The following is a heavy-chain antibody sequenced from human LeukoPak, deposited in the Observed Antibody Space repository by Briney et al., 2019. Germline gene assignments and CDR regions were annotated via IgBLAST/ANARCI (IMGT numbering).Heavy chain of an antibody. V-gene: IGHV3-53*01. CDR1: GFTVSSNY. CDR3: ATSGRDGYNLDY. D-gene: IGHD5-24*01. J-gene: IGHJ4*02. CDR2: IYSGGST. Sequence: PGGPLKLSCPAPGFTVSSNYMSWVRQAPGKGLEGVSVIYSGGSTYYTDSAKGRFTTSRDNSKNTLYLQMNSLRAEDAAVYYCATSGRDGYNLDYWGQGTLVTVSS.